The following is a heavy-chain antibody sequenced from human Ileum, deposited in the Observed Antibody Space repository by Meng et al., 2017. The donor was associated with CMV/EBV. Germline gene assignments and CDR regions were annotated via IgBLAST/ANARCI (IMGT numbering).Heavy chain of an antibody. CDR3: ARDTGPNTLDY. CDR2: VKHDGSEK. J-gene: IGHJ4*02. D-gene: IGHD2-8*01. Sequence: GESLKISCAASGFTFSTYWMTWVRQAPGKGLEWVVNVKHDGSEKYYLDSVKGRFTVSRDNAKNSLYLQMNSLRAEDTAIYYCARDTGPNTLDYWGPGTLVTGAS. CDR1: GFTFSTYW. V-gene: IGHV3-7*01.